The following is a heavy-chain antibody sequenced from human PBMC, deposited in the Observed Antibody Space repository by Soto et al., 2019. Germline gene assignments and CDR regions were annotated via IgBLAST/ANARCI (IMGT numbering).Heavy chain of an antibody. Sequence: QVQLVESGGGVVQPGRSLRLSCVASGFTFSNYDMHWVRQTPGKGLEWVAVMSYDGSNKYYADSVKGRFTISRDNSKNTLYLQMNSLRPEDTAIYDCARDGSDWGQGTLVTVSS. CDR1: GFTFSNYD. CDR2: MSYDGSNK. J-gene: IGHJ1*01. V-gene: IGHV3-30-3*01. CDR3: ARDGSD.